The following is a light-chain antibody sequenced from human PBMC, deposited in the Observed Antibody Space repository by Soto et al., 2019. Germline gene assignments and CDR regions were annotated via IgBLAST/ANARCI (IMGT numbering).Light chain of an antibody. CDR2: GAS. J-gene: IGKJ1*01. V-gene: IGKV3-20*01. CDR1: QSVSSSY. CDR3: QQYNSWT. Sequence: EIVLTQSPGTLSLSPGEIATLSFSASQSVSSSYLAWYQQKPGQAPRLLIYGASSRATGIPDRFSGSGSGTDFTLTISSLQPDDFATYYCQQYNSWTFGQGTKVDIK.